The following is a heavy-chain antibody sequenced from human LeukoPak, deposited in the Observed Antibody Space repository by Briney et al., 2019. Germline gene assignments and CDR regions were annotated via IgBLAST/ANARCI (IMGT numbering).Heavy chain of an antibody. J-gene: IGHJ3*02. Sequence: GASVKVSCRASGYTFTSYAISWVRQAPGQGLEWMGWISAYNGETNYVQKVQDRVTMTTDTSTSTAYMELRSLRSDDTAVYYCARSYYYDSSGSRHFDIWGQGTMVTVSS. CDR2: ISAYNGET. D-gene: IGHD3-22*01. CDR1: GYTFTSYA. CDR3: ARSYYYDSSGSRHFDI. V-gene: IGHV1-18*01.